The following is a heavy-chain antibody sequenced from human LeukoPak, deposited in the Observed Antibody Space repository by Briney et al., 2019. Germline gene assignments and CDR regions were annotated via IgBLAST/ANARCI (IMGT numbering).Heavy chain of an antibody. CDR1: GGSFSGYY. Sequence: SETLSLTCAVYGGSFSGYYWSWIRQPPGKGLEWIGEINHSGSTNYNPSLKSRVTISIDKSKNQFSLKLTSVTAADTAVYYCAKNGVFSIDSWGQGTLVTVSS. CDR2: INHSGST. D-gene: IGHD2-8*01. V-gene: IGHV4-34*01. CDR3: AKNGVFSIDS. J-gene: IGHJ4*02.